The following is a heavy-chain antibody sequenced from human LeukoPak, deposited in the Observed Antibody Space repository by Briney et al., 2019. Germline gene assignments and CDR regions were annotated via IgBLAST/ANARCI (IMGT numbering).Heavy chain of an antibody. Sequence: ASVKVSCKASGYTFTDYFMHWVRQAPGQGLEWMGWINPDSGGTNDAQKFQGRVTMTRDTSISTAYMELSSLRSDDSAVYYCARDPSHLSTTSDALDIWGQGTMVTVSS. J-gene: IGHJ3*02. CDR3: ARDPSHLSTTSDALDI. CDR1: GYTFTDYF. V-gene: IGHV1-2*02. CDR2: INPDSGGT. D-gene: IGHD2/OR15-2a*01.